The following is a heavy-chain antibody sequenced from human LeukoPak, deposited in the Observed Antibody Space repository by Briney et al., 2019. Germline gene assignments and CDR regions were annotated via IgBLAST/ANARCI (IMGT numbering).Heavy chain of an antibody. CDR1: GYSISSGYY. D-gene: IGHD3-10*01. V-gene: IGHV4-38-2*01. Sequence: SETLSLTCAVSGYSISSGYYWGWIRQPPGKGLEWIGSISQSGSTYYNPSLKGRVIISLDTSKNHFSLKLSSVTATDTAVYYCARVDGWGVVGTTGRFDYWGQGTLVTVSS. J-gene: IGHJ4*02. CDR3: ARVDGWGVVGTTGRFDY. CDR2: ISQSGST.